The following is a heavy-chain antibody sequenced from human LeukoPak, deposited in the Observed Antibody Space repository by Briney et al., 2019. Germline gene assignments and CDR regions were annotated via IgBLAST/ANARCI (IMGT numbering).Heavy chain of an antibody. Sequence: GGSLRLSCAASGFTFSSYWMHWVRQAPGKGLVRVSRINSDGSSTSYADSVKGRFTISRDNAKNTLYLQMNSLRAEDTAVYYCAGGHNWNYDGMDVWGQGTTVTVSS. CDR1: GFTFSSYW. V-gene: IGHV3-74*01. D-gene: IGHD1-20*01. J-gene: IGHJ6*02. CDR3: AGGHNWNYDGMDV. CDR2: INSDGSST.